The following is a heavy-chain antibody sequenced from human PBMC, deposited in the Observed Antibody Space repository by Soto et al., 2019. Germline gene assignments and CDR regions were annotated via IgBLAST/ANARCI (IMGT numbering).Heavy chain of an antibody. Sequence: QVRLRESGPGLVRPSETPSLTCSVSGGSISTYYWSWIRQPAGKGLEWIGRIYRSGGTNFNPSLMSRVSMSVDTSKNQFSLKLSSVVAADTAVYYCARGAAAGVDYGMDVWGQGTTVTVS. CDR1: GGSISTYY. D-gene: IGHD6-13*01. CDR2: IYRSGGT. V-gene: IGHV4-4*07. J-gene: IGHJ6*02. CDR3: ARGAAAGVDYGMDV.